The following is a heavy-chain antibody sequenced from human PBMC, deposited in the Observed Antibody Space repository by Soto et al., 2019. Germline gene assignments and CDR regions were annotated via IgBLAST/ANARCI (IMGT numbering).Heavy chain of an antibody. CDR1: GFSFRGYW. Sequence: EVLLVESGGGLVQPGGSLRLSCTTSGFSFRGYWMHWVRQAPGKWLAWISRVNSDDSSTTYADSVRGRFTISGDNAKNTIYLQMNSLRTEDTAVYYCARVNTYSGRTAAFDFWGQGTMVTVSS. J-gene: IGHJ3*01. V-gene: IGHV3-74*01. D-gene: IGHD5-12*01. CDR2: VNSDDSST. CDR3: ARVNTYSGRTAAFDF.